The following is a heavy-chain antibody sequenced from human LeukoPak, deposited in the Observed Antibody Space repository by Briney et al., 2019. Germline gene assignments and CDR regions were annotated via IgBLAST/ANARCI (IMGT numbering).Heavy chain of an antibody. CDR1: GFTFSSYW. CDR2: INSDGSST. J-gene: IGHJ6*03. CDR3: AKEELRRITMWGYMDV. Sequence: PGGSLRLSCAASGFTFSSYWMHWVRQAPGKGLVWVSRINSDGSSTNYADSVKGRFTISRDNAKNTLYLQMNSLSAEDTAFYYCAKEELRRITMWGYMDVWGKGTTVTISS. V-gene: IGHV3-74*01. D-gene: IGHD3-10*02.